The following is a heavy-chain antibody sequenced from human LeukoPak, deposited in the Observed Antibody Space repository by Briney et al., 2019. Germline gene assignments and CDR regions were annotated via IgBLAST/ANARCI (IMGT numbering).Heavy chain of an antibody. CDR3: ARSGIAAVRHWFDP. V-gene: IGHV1-69*05. Sequence: SVKVSCKASGGTLSSYAISWVRQAPGQGLEWMGGIIPIFGTANSAKKFQGRVTLTTDESTSTAYMGLSSLRSEDTAVYYCARSGIAAVRHWFDPWGQGTLVTVSS. D-gene: IGHD6-13*01. CDR2: IIPIFGTA. CDR1: GGTLSSYA. J-gene: IGHJ5*02.